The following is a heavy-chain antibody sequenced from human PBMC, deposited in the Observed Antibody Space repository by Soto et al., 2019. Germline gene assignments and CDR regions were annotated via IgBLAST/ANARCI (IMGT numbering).Heavy chain of an antibody. Sequence: PAAILSLTCTFSCGSGSNGALYLSWIRQPPGKGLEWLGYIYYSGSTNYNPSLKSRVIISMDTSKNHFSLRLSSVTAADTAVYFCARDGRYAYDALDSWGNGTMVTVS. CDR3: ARDGRYAYDALDS. J-gene: IGHJ3*02. CDR1: CGSGSNGALY. V-gene: IGHV4-61*08. CDR2: IYYSGST. D-gene: IGHD2-15*01.